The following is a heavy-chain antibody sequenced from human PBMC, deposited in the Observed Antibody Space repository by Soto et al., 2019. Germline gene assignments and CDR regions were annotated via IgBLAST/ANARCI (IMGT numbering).Heavy chain of an antibody. Sequence: SETLSLTCTVSGGSISSHYWVWIRQPAGKALEWIGRVYISGSTNYNPSLESRVTMSVDTSKNQFSLKLSSVTAADTAVYYCASALLDYGDYYFDSWGQGTLVTSPQ. J-gene: IGHJ4*02. CDR3: ASALLDYGDYYFDS. D-gene: IGHD4-17*01. CDR2: VYISGST. CDR1: GGSISSHY. V-gene: IGHV4-4*07.